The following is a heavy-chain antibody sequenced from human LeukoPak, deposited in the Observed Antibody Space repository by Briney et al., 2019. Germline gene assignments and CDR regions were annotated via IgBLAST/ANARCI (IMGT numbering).Heavy chain of an antibody. D-gene: IGHD2-15*01. CDR1: GYTFTTYG. J-gene: IGHJ4*02. CDR3: ARDDCSGGSCPPTLGY. Sequence: ASVKVSCKASGYTFTTYGFSWVRQAPGQGLEWMGWISAYNGNTHYAQKLQDRVTMTTDTSTTTAYMELRSLRSDDTAVYYCARDDCSGGSCPPTLGYWGQGTLVTVSS. V-gene: IGHV1-18*01. CDR2: ISAYNGNT.